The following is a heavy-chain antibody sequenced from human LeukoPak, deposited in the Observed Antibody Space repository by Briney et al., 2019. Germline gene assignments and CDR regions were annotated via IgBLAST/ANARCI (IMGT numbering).Heavy chain of an antibody. D-gene: IGHD5-18*01. J-gene: IGHJ4*02. Sequence: PGGSLRLSCAASGFTFSDYYMSWIRQAPGKGLKWVSYISSNSSTIYYADSVKGRFTISRDNTKNSLYLQMNSLRAEDTAVYYCARLLNTAMVRAPDYWGQGTLVTVSS. V-gene: IGHV3-11*04. CDR1: GFTFSDYY. CDR3: ARLLNTAMVRAPDY. CDR2: ISSNSSTI.